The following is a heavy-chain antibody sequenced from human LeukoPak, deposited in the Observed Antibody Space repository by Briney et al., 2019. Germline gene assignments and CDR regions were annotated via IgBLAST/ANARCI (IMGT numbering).Heavy chain of an antibody. J-gene: IGHJ4*02. V-gene: IGHV3-30-3*01. D-gene: IGHD3-3*01. CDR2: ISYDGSNK. Sequence: LSLTCTVSGGSISSGGYYWSWIRQHPGKGLEWVAVISYDGSNKYYADSVKGRFTISRDNSKNTLYLQMNSLRAEDTAVYYCARDAGPGFLEWSQLDYWGQGTMVTVSS. CDR3: ARDAGPGFLEWSQLDY. CDR1: GGSISSGG.